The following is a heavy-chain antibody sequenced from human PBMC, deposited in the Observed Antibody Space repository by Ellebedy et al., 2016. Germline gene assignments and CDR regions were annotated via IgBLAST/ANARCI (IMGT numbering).Heavy chain of an antibody. V-gene: IGHV4-31*03. J-gene: IGHJ6*02. CDR1: GGSISSGGYY. CDR3: ARHYCSGGSCYYYGMDV. Sequence: SETLSLTXTVSGGSISSGGYYWSWIRQHPGKGLEWIGYIYYSGSTYYNPSLKSRVTISVDTSKNQFSLKLSSVTAADTAVYYCARHYCSGGSCYYYGMDVWGQGTTVTVSS. CDR2: IYYSGST. D-gene: IGHD2-15*01.